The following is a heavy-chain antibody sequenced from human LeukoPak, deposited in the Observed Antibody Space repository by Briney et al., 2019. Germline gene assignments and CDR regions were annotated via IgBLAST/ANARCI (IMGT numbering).Heavy chain of an antibody. CDR3: ASSNRLEAYCGGDCYRGSY. Sequence: GGSLRLSCAASGFTFSSYAMSWVRQAPGKGLEWVSAISGSGGSTYYADSVKGRFTVSRDNSKNTLYLQMNSLRAEDTAVYYCASSNRLEAYCGGDCYRGSYWGQGTLVTVSS. D-gene: IGHD2-21*02. V-gene: IGHV3-23*01. J-gene: IGHJ4*02. CDR1: GFTFSSYA. CDR2: ISGSGGST.